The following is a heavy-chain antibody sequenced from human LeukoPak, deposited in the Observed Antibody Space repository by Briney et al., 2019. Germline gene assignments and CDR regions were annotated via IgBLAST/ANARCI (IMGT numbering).Heavy chain of an antibody. Sequence: GGSLRLSCAASGFTFSSYSMNWVRQAPGKGLEWVSSISSSSSYIYYADSVKGRFTISRDNSKNTLYLQMNSLRAEDTAVYYCARTPYYYDSSGEYYFDYWGQGTLVTVSS. CDR2: ISSSSSYI. J-gene: IGHJ4*02. CDR1: GFTFSSYS. CDR3: ARTPYYYDSSGEYYFDY. D-gene: IGHD3-22*01. V-gene: IGHV3-21*01.